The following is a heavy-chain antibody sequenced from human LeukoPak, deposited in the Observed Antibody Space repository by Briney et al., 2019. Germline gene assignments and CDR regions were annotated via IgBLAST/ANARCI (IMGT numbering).Heavy chain of an antibody. D-gene: IGHD3-22*01. Sequence: GESLKISCKGSGYSFTSYWIGWVRQMPGKVLEWMGIIYPGDSDTRYSPSFQGQVTISADKSISTAYLQWSSLKASDTAMYYCARSFDYYDSSGYYFPFDYWGQGTLVTVSS. CDR1: GYSFTSYW. CDR3: ARSFDYYDSSGYYFPFDY. J-gene: IGHJ4*02. V-gene: IGHV5-51*01. CDR2: IYPGDSDT.